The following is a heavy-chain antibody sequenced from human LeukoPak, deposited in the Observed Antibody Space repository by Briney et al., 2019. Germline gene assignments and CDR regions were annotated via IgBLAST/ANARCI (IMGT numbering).Heavy chain of an antibody. D-gene: IGHD2-15*01. Sequence: GGSLRLSCAASGFTFSTYWMNWVRQAPGKGLEWVAKIKEDGSEKFYVDSVRGRFTISRDNAKNSLYLQMIALRAEDTAVYYGARECSGLDYWGKGTLVTVSS. J-gene: IGHJ4*02. CDR2: IKEDGSEK. CDR1: GFTFSTYW. CDR3: ARECSGLDY. V-gene: IGHV3-7*03.